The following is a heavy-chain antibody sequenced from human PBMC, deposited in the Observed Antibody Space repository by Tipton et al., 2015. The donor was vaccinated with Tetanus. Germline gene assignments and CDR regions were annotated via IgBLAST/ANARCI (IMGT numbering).Heavy chain of an antibody. J-gene: IGHJ6*02. D-gene: IGHD3-10*01. CDR1: GFTFSSYG. CDR2: IWYDGSNK. V-gene: IGHV3-33*01. Sequence: QVQLVQSGGGVVQPGRSLRLSCAASGFTFSSYGMHWVRQAPGKGLEWVAVIWYDGSNKYYADSVKGRFTISRDNSKNTLYLQMNSLRAEDTAVYYCARSGSGTNYYYGMDVWGQGTTVTVSS. CDR3: ARSGSGTNYYYGMDV.